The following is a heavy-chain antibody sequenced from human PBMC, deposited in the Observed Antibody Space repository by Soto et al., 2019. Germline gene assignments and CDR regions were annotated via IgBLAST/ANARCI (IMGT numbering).Heavy chain of an antibody. V-gene: IGHV3-33*01. Sequence: PGGSLRLSCAASGFTFSSYGMHWVRQAPGKGLEWVAVIWYDGSNKYYADSVKGRFTISRDNSKNTPYLQMNSLRAEDTAVYYCARSSHYYDSSGYPDYWGQGTLVTVSS. D-gene: IGHD3-22*01. CDR3: ARSSHYYDSSGYPDY. CDR2: IWYDGSNK. J-gene: IGHJ4*02. CDR1: GFTFSSYG.